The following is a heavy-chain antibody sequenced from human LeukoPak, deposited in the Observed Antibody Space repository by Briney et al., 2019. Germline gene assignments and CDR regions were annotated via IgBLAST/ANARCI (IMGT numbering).Heavy chain of an antibody. CDR2: IYYTGST. Sequence: SSETLSLTCTVSGGSISSSRYYWGWIRQPPGKGLEWIGTIYYTGSTYYNPSLKSRVTISVDTSKNQFSLKLTSVTAADTAVYYCARRPTYYDSLTGYYKPSVTFDHWGQGTLVTVSS. V-gene: IGHV4-39*01. CDR3: ARRPTYYDSLTGYYKPSVTFDH. J-gene: IGHJ4*02. CDR1: GGSISSSRYY. D-gene: IGHD3-9*01.